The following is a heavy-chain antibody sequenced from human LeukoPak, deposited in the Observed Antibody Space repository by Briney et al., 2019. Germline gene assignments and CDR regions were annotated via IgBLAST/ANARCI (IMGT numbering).Heavy chain of an antibody. CDR3: ARAGAVVDNWFDP. CDR2: ISSSSSYI. CDR1: GFTFSVYS. Sequence: GGSLRLSCAASGFTFSVYSMNWVRQAPGKGLEWVSSISSSSSYIYYADSVKGRFTISRDNAKNSLYLQMNSLRAEDTAVYYCARAGAVVDNWFDPWGQGTLVTVSS. D-gene: IGHD2-15*01. V-gene: IGHV3-21*01. J-gene: IGHJ5*02.